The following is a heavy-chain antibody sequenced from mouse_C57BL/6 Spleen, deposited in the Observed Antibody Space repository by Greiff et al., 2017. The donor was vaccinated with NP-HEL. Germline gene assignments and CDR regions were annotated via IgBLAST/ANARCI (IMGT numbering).Heavy chain of an antibody. V-gene: IGHV1-55*01. Sequence: QVQLQQPGAELVKPGASVKMSCKASGYTFTSYWITWVKQRPGQGLGWIGDFYPGSGRTNYNEKFKSKATLTVATPSSTAYMQLRSLTSEDSAVYYCARAHYDYDCAMDYWGQGTSVTVSS. CDR1: GYTFTSYW. J-gene: IGHJ4*01. CDR2: FYPGSGRT. CDR3: ARAHYDYDCAMDY. D-gene: IGHD2-4*01.